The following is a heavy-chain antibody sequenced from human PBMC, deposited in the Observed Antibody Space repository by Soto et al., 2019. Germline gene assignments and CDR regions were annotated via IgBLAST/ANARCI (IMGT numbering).Heavy chain of an antibody. Sequence: GASLRLSCAASGFTFSDYYLSWIRQAPGKGLEWVSYISSSSSTIYYADSVKGRFTISRDNAKNSLYLQMNSLRDEDTAVYYCARESRFLEWLSLNWFDPWGQGT. V-gene: IGHV3-11*04. CDR3: ARESRFLEWLSLNWFDP. CDR1: GFTFSDYY. D-gene: IGHD3-3*01. J-gene: IGHJ5*02. CDR2: ISSSSSTI.